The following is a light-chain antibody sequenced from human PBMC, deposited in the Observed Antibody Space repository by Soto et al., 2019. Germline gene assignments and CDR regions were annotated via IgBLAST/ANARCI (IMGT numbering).Light chain of an antibody. CDR2: GAS. J-gene: IGKJ1*01. Sequence: EIVLTQSPGTLSLSPGERATLSCRASQSVSSSYLAWYQQKPGQAPRLLIYGASSRATGIPDRFSGSGSGTDFTLTISRLEPEDFAVYYCQQRSGAPPTWTFGQGTKVDI. CDR1: QSVSSSY. V-gene: IGKV3-20*01. CDR3: QQRSGAPPTWT.